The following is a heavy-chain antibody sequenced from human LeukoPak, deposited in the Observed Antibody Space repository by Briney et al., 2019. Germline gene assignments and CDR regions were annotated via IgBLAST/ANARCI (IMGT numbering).Heavy chain of an antibody. V-gene: IGHV3-73*01. CDR3: TRHDHGDYLTDY. CDR2: IRSKANSYAT. CDR1: GFTFSGSA. J-gene: IGHJ4*02. Sequence: PGGSLRLSCAASGFTFSGSAMHWVRQASGKGLEWVGRIRSKANSYATAYAASVKGRFTISRDDSKNTAYLQMNSLKTEDTAVYYCTRHDHGDYLTDYWGQGTLVTVSS. D-gene: IGHD4-17*01.